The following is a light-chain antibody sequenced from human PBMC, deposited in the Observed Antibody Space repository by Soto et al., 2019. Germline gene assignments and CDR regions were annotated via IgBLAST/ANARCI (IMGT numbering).Light chain of an antibody. J-gene: IGKJ4*01. V-gene: IGKV3-15*01. CDR2: DAS. CDR1: QSVNSN. Sequence: EIVMTQSPATLSVSPGERATLSCRASQSVNSNLAWYRQKPCQAPRLLISDASTRATGVPARFSGSGSGTEFTLTIISLQSEDSGIYYCQQYNFWPPLTFGGGTKVEIK. CDR3: QQYNFWPPLT.